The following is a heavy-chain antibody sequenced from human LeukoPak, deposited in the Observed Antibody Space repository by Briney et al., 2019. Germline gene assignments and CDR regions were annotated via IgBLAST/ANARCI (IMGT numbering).Heavy chain of an antibody. V-gene: IGHV3-21*01. CDR2: ISSSSSYI. Sequence: GGSLRLSCAASGFTFSSYSMNWVRQAPGKGLEWVSSISSSSSYIYYADSVKGRFTISRDNAKNSLYLQMNSLRAEDTAVYYCARDGSGPYSYGYGRYFDYWGQGTLVTVSS. CDR3: ARDGSGPYSYGYGRYFDY. J-gene: IGHJ4*02. D-gene: IGHD5-18*01. CDR1: GFTFSSYS.